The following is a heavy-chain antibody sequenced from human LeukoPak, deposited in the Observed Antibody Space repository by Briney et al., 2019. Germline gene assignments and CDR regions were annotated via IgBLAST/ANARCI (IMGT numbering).Heavy chain of an antibody. CDR1: GYTFTGYY. J-gene: IGHJ4*02. D-gene: IGHD5-18*01. V-gene: IGHV1-2*02. Sequence: ASVKVSCKASGYTFTGYYMHWVRQAPGQGLEWMGWINPNSGGTNYAQKFQGRVTMTRDTSISTAYMELSSLRSEDTAVYYCARVDPVAMVTDYFDYWGQGTLVTVSS. CDR3: ARVDPVAMVTDYFDY. CDR2: INPNSGGT.